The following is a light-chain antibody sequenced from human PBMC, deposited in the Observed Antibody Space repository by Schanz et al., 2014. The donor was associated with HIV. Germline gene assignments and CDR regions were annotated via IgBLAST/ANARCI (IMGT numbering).Light chain of an antibody. CDR3: GSYSSGDSHWV. J-gene: IGLJ3*02. CDR2: EGS. Sequence: QSVLTQPASVSGSPGQSITISCTGTSSDVGSYNLLSWYQQHPGKAPKLMIYEGSKRPSGVSNRFSGSKSGNTASLTISGLQAEDEADYYCGSYSSGDSHWVFGGGTQLTVL. V-gene: IGLV2-14*02. CDR1: SSDVGSYNL.